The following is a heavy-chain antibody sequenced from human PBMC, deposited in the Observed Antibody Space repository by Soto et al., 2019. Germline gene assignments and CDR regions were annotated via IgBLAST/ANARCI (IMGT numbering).Heavy chain of an antibody. CDR1: GGSVSSGSYY. CDR2: IYYSGST. CDR3: ARHPFYGSGKSNWFDP. V-gene: IGHV4-39*01. J-gene: IGHJ5*02. Sequence: SETLSLTCTVSGGSVSSGSYYWGWIRQPPGKGLEWIGTIYYSGSTYYNPSLKSRVTISVDTSKNQFSLKLSSVTAADTAVYYCARHPFYGSGKSNWFDPWGQGTLVTVSS. D-gene: IGHD3-10*01.